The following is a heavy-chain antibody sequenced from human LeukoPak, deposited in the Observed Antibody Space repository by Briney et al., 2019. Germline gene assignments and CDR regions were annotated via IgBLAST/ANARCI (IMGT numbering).Heavy chain of an antibody. V-gene: IGHV3-23*01. J-gene: IGHJ4*02. CDR2: LSCSCSST. Sequence: GGSLRLSCAASGFTFSTYGMSWVRQAPGRGFECVSSLSCSCSSTYYADSVEGRFTISRDNSKITLFLNMNSLRAEDTAVYYCAKALGGYDFDYWGQGNLVTVSS. CDR1: GFTFSTYG. D-gene: IGHD3-16*01. CDR3: AKALGGYDFDY.